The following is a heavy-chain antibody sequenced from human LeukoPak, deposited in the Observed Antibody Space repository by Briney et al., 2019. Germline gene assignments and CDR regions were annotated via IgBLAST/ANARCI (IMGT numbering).Heavy chain of an antibody. CDR3: AKVRGNVGSSYFPDY. D-gene: IGHD3-22*01. V-gene: IGHV3-23*01. CDR2: IIDVGGT. J-gene: IGHJ4*02. CDR1: GSTLTGHA. Sequence: GGSLRLSCAVSGSTLTGHAWSWVRQAPGEGLEWVSGIIDVGGTYYADSVKGRFTISRDNSKNTLYLQMNSLRVEDTAVYYCAKVRGNVGSSYFPDYWGQGTLVTVTS.